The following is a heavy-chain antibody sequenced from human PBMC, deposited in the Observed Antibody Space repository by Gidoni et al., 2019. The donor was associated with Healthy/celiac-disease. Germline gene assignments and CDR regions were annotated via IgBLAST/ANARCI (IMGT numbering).Heavy chain of an antibody. CDR1: GFTCGDYA. Sequence: EVQLVESGGGLVQPGRSRRLSCTASGFTCGDYAMSWFRQAPGKGLEWVGFIRSKAYGGTTEYAASVKGRFTISRDDSKRIAYLQIHSLNTEDTAVYYCTPQLWFGEFLFDYWGQGTLVTVSS. CDR2: IRSKAYGGTT. V-gene: IGHV3-49*03. CDR3: TPQLWFGEFLFDY. J-gene: IGHJ4*02. D-gene: IGHD3-10*01.